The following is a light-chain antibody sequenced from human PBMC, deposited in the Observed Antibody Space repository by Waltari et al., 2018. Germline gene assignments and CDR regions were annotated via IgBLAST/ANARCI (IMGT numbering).Light chain of an antibody. CDR3: QQYGSSSTWT. CDR1: QSVSSSY. J-gene: IGKJ1*01. CDR2: GAS. Sequence: EIVLTQSPGTLSLSPGERATLSCRASQSVSSSYLAWYQQKPGQAPRLLIYGASSRATGIPDRLSGSGSGTDFTLTISRLEPEDFAVYYCQQYGSSSTWTFGQGTKVEIK. V-gene: IGKV3-20*01.